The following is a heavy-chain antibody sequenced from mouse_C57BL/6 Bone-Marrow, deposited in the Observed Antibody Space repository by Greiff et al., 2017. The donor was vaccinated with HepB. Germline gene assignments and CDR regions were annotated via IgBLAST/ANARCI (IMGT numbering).Heavy chain of an antibody. CDR2: INPGSGGT. Sequence: QVQLQQSGAELVRPGTSVKVSCKASGYAFTNYLIEWVKQRPGQGLEWIGVINPGSGGTNYNEKFKGKATLTADKSPSTAYMQLSSLTSEDSAVYFCAREELGFDYWGQGTTLTVSS. CDR1: GYAFTNYL. V-gene: IGHV1-54*01. J-gene: IGHJ2*01. D-gene: IGHD4-1*01. CDR3: AREELGFDY.